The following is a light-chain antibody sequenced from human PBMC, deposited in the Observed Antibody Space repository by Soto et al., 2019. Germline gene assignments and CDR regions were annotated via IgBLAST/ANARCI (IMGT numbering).Light chain of an antibody. J-gene: IGKJ1*01. CDR3: QQYSSYSAWT. CDR1: QSISKW. Sequence: DIQMTQSPSTLSASIGDRVSITCRASQSISKWLAWHQQKPGKAPKLRIYDASTLQSGVPPGFSGSGSGTEFTLTIRSLQPDDIATYYCQQYSSYSAWTFGEGTKVEIK. CDR2: DAS. V-gene: IGKV1-5*01.